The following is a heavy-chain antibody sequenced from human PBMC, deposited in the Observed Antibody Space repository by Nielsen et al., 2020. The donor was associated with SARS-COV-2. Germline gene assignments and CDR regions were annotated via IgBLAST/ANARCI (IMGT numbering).Heavy chain of an antibody. CDR3: ARGKTQPHYYGSGSYYYYYGMDV. CDR2: IYYSGST. D-gene: IGHD3-10*01. J-gene: IGHJ6*02. V-gene: IGHV4-59*01. Sequence: WIRQPPGKGLEWIGYIYYSGSTNYNPSLKSRVTISVDTSKNQFSLKLSSVTAADTAVYYCARGKTQPHYYGSGSYYYYYGMDVWGQGTTGTVSS.